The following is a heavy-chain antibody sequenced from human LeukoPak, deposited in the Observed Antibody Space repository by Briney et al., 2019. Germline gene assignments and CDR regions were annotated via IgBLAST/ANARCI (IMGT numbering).Heavy chain of an antibody. CDR1: GGSISSSSYY. CDR3: ARTTTVRGTYYMDV. V-gene: IGHV4-39*02. D-gene: IGHD3-10*01. Sequence: PSETLSLTCTVSGGSISSSSYYWGWIRQPPGKGLKWIGSIYYSGSTYYNPSLKNRVTISVDTPKNRFSLKLRSVTAADTAVYYCARTTTVRGTYYMDVWGKGTTVTVSS. CDR2: IYYSGST. J-gene: IGHJ6*03.